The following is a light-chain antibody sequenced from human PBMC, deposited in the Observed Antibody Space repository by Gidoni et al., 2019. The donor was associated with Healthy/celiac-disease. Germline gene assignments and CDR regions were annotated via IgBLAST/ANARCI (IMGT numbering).Light chain of an antibody. CDR1: QSLLHSNGYNY. V-gene: IGKV2-28*01. Sequence: DIVMTQSPLSLPVTPGEPASISCRSNQSLLHSNGYNYLDWYLQKPGQSPQLLIYLGFNRASGVPDRFSGSGSGTDFTLKISRVEAEDVGVYYCMQALQTPYSFXQXTKLXIK. CDR2: LGF. CDR3: MQALQTPYS. J-gene: IGKJ2*03.